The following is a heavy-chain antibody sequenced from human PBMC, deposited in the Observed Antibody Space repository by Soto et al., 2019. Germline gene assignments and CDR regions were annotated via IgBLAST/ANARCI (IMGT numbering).Heavy chain of an antibody. CDR3: ARVSCSSTSCSHGDY. D-gene: IGHD2-2*01. CDR2: INAGNGNT. J-gene: IGHJ4*02. V-gene: IGHV1-3*01. CDR1: GYTFTSYA. Sequence: ASVKVSCKASGYTFTSYAMHWVRQAPGQRLEWMGWINAGNGNTKYSQKFQGRVTITRDTSASTAYMELSSLRSEDTAVYYCARVSCSSTSCSHGDYWGQVPMVTVST.